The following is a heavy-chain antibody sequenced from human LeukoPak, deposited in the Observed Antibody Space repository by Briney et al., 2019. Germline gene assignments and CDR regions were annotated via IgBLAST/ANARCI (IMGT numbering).Heavy chain of an antibody. CDR2: IGGRTSSI. J-gene: IGHJ4*02. CDR3: ARGEGSITTVY. Sequence: LSLTCTVSGGSISSADYYWNWVRQAPGKGLEWVSYIGGRTSSIYYADSVKGRFAISRDNAKNSLYLQMSSLRVEDTAVYYCARGEGSITTVYWGQGTQVTVSS. CDR1: GGSISSADYY. D-gene: IGHD1-1*01. V-gene: IGHV3-48*01.